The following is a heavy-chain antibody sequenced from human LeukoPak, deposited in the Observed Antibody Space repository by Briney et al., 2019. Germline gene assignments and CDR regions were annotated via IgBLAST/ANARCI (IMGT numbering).Heavy chain of an antibody. Sequence: GASVKVSCKAFGYTFTSNYMHWVRQAPGQGPEWMGVISPSGGSTTYAQKFQGRVTLTRDMSTSTDYLELSSLRSEDTAVYYCASAHPPVERYSSSWYWFDPWGQGTLVTVSS. V-gene: IGHV1-46*01. CDR2: ISPSGGST. D-gene: IGHD6-13*01. CDR3: ASAHPPVERYSSSWYWFDP. J-gene: IGHJ5*02. CDR1: GYTFTSNY.